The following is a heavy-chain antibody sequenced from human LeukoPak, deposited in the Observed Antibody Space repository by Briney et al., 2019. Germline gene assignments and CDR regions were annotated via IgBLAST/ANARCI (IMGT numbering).Heavy chain of an antibody. CDR3: ARSYYGSGSYYIWFDP. CDR2: INRRGNT. D-gene: IGHD3-10*01. V-gene: IGHV4-34*01. Sequence: PSETLSLTCVASGGSLSGSFSSYFRTWIRQPPGKGLEWIGEINRRGNTNYNPSLKSRVTMSVDTSKNDLSLQLTSLTAADTAVYYCARSYYGSGSYYIWFDPWGQGTLVTVSS. CDR1: GGSLSGSFSSYF. J-gene: IGHJ5*02.